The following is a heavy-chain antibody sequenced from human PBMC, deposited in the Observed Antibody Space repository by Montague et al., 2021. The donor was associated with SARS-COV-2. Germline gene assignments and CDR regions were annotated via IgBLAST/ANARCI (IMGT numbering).Heavy chain of an antibody. V-gene: IGHV3-33*01. J-gene: IGHJ4*02. Sequence: SLRLSCAASGFTFSSHGMHWVRQAPGKGLEWVAVMWYDGSKENYADSVKGRFTISRDNSEHMLYLQLNSLRAEDTAVYYCARDTYSSTSGTLDFWGRGTPVTVSS. CDR1: GFTFSSHG. D-gene: IGHD6-13*01. CDR2: MWYDGSKE. CDR3: ARDTYSSTSGTLDF.